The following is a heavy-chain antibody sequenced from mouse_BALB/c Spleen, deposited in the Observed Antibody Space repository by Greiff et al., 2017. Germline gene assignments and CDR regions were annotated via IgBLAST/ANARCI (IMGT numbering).Heavy chain of an antibody. V-gene: IGHV1S81*02. CDR2: INPSNGGT. J-gene: IGHJ2*01. CDR1: GYTFTSYY. Sequence: QVQLQHPGAELVKPGASVKLSCKASGYTFTSYYMYWVKQRPGQGLEWIGGINPSNGGTNSNEKFKSKATLTVDKSSSTAYMQLSSLTSEDSAVYYCTRGGITTATDYWGQGTTLTVSS. CDR3: TRGGITTATDY. D-gene: IGHD1-2*01.